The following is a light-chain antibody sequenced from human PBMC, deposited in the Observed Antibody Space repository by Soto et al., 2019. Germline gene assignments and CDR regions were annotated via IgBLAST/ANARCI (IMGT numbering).Light chain of an antibody. CDR3: SSYTSSSLYV. J-gene: IGLJ1*01. Sequence: QSVLTQPASVSGSPGQSITISCTGTSSEVGGYNYVFWYQQHPGKAPKLMIYDVSNRPSGVSNRFSGSKSGNTASLTISGLQAEDEADYYCSSYTSSSLYVFGTGTKVTVL. CDR1: SSEVGGYNY. CDR2: DVS. V-gene: IGLV2-14*01.